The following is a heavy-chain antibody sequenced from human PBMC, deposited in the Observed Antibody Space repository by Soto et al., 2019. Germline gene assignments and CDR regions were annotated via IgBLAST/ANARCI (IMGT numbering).Heavy chain of an antibody. D-gene: IGHD3-10*01. CDR2: ISAHNGNT. CDR3: ARDLGGYYSSGNNNWFDP. CDR1: GYTFTSYG. V-gene: IGHV1-18*01. J-gene: IGHJ5*02. Sequence: ASVKVSCKASGYTFTSYGISWVRQAPGQGLEWMGWISAHNGNTNCAQKLQGRVTMTTDTSTSTAYMELRSLRSDDTAVYYCARDLGGYYSSGNNNWFDPWGQGTLVTVSS.